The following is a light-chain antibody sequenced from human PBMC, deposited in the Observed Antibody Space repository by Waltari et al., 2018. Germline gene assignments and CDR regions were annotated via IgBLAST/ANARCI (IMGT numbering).Light chain of an antibody. CDR1: QRVDSQ. J-gene: IGKJ4*01. CDR2: DVS. V-gene: IGKV3-11*01. CDR3: QQRYDWPIT. Sequence: EIVLTQSPATLSLSPGERATLTCRASQRVDSQLPWYQQKPGQAPRLLIHDVSNRATGVPARFSGSGSGTDFTLTISSLEPEESAFYYCQQRYDWPITCGGGTKVEIK.